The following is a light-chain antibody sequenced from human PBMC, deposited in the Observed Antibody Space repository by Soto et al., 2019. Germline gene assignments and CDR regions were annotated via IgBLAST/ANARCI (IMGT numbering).Light chain of an antibody. J-gene: IGKJ1*01. Sequence: DLQMTQSPSALSASVGEIVIITWRASQTISTWVAWYQHKTGKAPTLLIYDASSLQSGVPSRFSGGGSGTEFTLTISSLQPDDFATYYCHQYHTYSTCGQGTTVDIK. CDR3: HQYHTYST. V-gene: IGKV1-5*01. CDR2: DAS. CDR1: QTISTW.